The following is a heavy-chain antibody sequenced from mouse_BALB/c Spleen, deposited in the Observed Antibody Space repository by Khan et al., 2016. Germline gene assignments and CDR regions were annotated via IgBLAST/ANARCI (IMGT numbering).Heavy chain of an antibody. CDR2: INTYTGEP. V-gene: IGHV9-3-1*01. Sequence: QIQLVQSGPELKKPGETVKISCKASGYTFTNYGMNWVKQAPGKGLKWMGWINTYTGEPTYADDFKGRFAFSLETSASTAYLQINNLKNEDTAIYFCAREPYAMDYWGQGTSVTVSS. J-gene: IGHJ4*01. CDR1: GYTFTNYG. CDR3: AREPYAMDY.